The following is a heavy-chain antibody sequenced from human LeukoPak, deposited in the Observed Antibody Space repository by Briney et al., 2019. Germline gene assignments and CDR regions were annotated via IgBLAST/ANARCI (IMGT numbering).Heavy chain of an antibody. CDR3: ASAIAVAGNYYYYYYGMDV. CDR2: ISAYNGNT. J-gene: IGHJ6*02. CDR1: GYTFTSYG. Sequence: ASVKVSCKASGYTFTSYGISWVRQAPGQGLEGMGWISAYNGNTNYAQKLQGRVTMTTDTSTSTAYMELRSLRSDDTAVYYCASAIAVAGNYYYYYYGMDVWGQGTTVTVSS. D-gene: IGHD6-19*01. V-gene: IGHV1-18*01.